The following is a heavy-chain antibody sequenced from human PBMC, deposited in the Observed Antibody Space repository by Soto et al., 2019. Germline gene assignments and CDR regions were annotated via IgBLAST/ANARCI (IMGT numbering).Heavy chain of an antibody. J-gene: IGHJ4*02. CDR3: ARDPGRYRSGGSCYSGGDY. D-gene: IGHD2-15*01. CDR2: IYYSGST. Sequence: QVQLQESGPGLVKPSQTLSLTCTVSGGSISSGGYYWSWIRQHPGKGLEWIGYIYYSGSTYYNPSLKSRVTISVDTSKNQFSLKLSSVTAPAAAVYYCARDPGRYRSGGSCYSGGDYWGQGTLVTVSS. V-gene: IGHV4-31*03. CDR1: GGSISSGGYY.